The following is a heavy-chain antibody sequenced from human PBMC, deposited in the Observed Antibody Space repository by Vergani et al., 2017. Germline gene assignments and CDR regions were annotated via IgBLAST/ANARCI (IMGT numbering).Heavy chain of an antibody. D-gene: IGHD3-16*02. CDR3: AKDRDRIELDY. J-gene: IGHJ4*02. CDR2: ISWNSGSI. Sequence: EVQLVESGGGLVQPGRSLRLSCAASGFSFDDYAMHWVRKAPGKGLEWVSGISWNSGSIGYADSVKGRFTISRDNAKNSLYLQMNSLRAEDTALYYCAKDRDRIELDYWGQGTLVTVSS. V-gene: IGHV3-9*01. CDR1: GFSFDDYA.